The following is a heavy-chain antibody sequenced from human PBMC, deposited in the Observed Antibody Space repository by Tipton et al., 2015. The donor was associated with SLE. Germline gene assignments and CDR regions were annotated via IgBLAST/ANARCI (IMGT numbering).Heavy chain of an antibody. CDR3: ARVWRQLANYFDY. J-gene: IGHJ4*02. Sequence: SLRLSCAVSGGSISSSNWWSWVRQPPGKGLGWIGEIYHSGSTNYNPSLKSRVTISVDKSKNQFSLKLSSVTAADTAVYYCARVWRQLANYFDYWGQGTLVTVSS. CDR1: GGSISSSNW. D-gene: IGHD6-6*01. CDR2: IYHSGST. V-gene: IGHV4-4*02.